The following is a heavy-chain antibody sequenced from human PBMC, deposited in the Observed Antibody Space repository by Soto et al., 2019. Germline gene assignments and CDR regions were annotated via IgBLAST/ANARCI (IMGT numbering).Heavy chain of an antibody. CDR3: ARLPGQSWNLDNWFDP. CDR1: GYSFTSYW. V-gene: IGHV5-51*01. Sequence: PGESLKISCKGSGYSFTSYWIGWGLQMPWKGLEWMGIIYPGDSDTRYSPSFQGQVTISADKSISTAYLQWSSLKASDTAMYYCARLPGQSWNLDNWFDPWGQGTLVTVSS. CDR2: IYPGDSDT. J-gene: IGHJ5*02. D-gene: IGHD1-1*01.